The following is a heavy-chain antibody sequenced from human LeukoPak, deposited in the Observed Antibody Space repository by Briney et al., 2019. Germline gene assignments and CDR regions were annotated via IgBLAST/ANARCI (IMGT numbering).Heavy chain of an antibody. D-gene: IGHD3-10*01. J-gene: IGHJ4*02. CDR2: ISGSGGST. CDR1: GFTFSSYA. V-gene: IGHV3-23*01. CDR3: TTTAFYGSGSYYTGSFDY. Sequence: GGSLRLSCAASGFTFSSYAMSWVRQAPGKGLEWVSAISGSGGSTYYADSVKGRFTISRDNSKNTLYLQMNSLKTEDTAVYYCTTTAFYGSGSYYTGSFDYWGQGTLVTVSS.